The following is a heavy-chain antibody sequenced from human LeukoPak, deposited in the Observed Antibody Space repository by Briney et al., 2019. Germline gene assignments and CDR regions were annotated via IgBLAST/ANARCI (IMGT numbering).Heavy chain of an antibody. D-gene: IGHD2-2*01. Sequence: SQTLSLTCTVSGGSISSGGYYWSWIRQHPGKGLEWIGYIYYSGSTYYNPSPKSRVTISVDTSKNQFSLKLSSVTAADTAVYYCARELIVVVPAAKGGYNWFDPWGQGTLVTVSS. CDR2: IYYSGST. V-gene: IGHV4-31*03. CDR1: GGSISSGGYY. CDR3: ARELIVVVPAAKGGYNWFDP. J-gene: IGHJ5*02.